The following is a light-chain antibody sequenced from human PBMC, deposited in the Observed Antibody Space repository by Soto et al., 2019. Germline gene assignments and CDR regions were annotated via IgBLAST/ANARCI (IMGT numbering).Light chain of an antibody. Sequence: EIVLTQSPGTLSLSPGERATLSCRASQSVSSSYLAWYQQKPGQAPRLLIYGASSRATGIPDRFSGSGSGTDFTLTISRLEPEDFAVYYCQQYGSSPGWTFGKGTKVDI. CDR3: QQYGSSPGWT. J-gene: IGKJ1*01. CDR2: GAS. V-gene: IGKV3-20*01. CDR1: QSVSSSY.